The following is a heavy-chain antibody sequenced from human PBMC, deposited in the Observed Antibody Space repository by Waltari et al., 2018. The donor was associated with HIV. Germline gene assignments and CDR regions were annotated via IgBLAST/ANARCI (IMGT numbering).Heavy chain of an antibody. CDR2: IYYSGST. Sequence: QVQLQESGPGLVKPSETLSLTCTVSGGSISSYYCSWTRQPPGKGLEWIGYIYYSGSTNYNPSLKSRVTISVDTSKNQFSLKLSSVTAADTAVYYCARVNWNYGDWFDPWGQGTLVTVSS. V-gene: IGHV4-59*01. CDR3: ARVNWNYGDWFDP. D-gene: IGHD1-7*01. CDR1: GGSISSYY. J-gene: IGHJ5*02.